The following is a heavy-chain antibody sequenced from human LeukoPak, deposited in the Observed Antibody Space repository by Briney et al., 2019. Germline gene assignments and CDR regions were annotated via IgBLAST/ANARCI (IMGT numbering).Heavy chain of an antibody. CDR1: GYTFSNND. Sequence: ASVKVSCRASGYTFSNNDINWVRQATGQGLEWMGWMNPISGNTGFAQKFQGRVTISRSTSISTAYMELSSLRSDDTAVYYCVRGAKCSGGGCDSKEYVYYFDYWGQGTLVTVSS. J-gene: IGHJ4*02. CDR2: MNPISGNT. D-gene: IGHD6-25*01. CDR3: VRGAKCSGGGCDSKEYVYYFDY. V-gene: IGHV1-8*03.